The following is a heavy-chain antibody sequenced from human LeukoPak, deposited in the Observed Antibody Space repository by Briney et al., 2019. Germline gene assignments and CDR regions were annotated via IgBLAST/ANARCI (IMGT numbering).Heavy chain of an antibody. J-gene: IGHJ1*01. Sequence: PGGSLRLSCAASGFTFSDYFMTWIRQAPGKGLEWVSYISGSGSNKYYADSVKGRFTISRDNAKNSLYLQMNSLRDEDTAVYYCVTYLSSVDGIVGEWGQGTLVTVSS. CDR2: ISGSGSNK. D-gene: IGHD2-15*01. CDR3: VTYLSSVDGIVGE. V-gene: IGHV3-11*04. CDR1: GFTFSDYF.